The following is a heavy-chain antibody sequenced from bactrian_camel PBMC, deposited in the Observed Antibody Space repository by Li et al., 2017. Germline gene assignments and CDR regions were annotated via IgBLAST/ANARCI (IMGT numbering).Heavy chain of an antibody. Sequence: HVQLVESGGGSLQGGGSLRLSCAAYGYSSNSNCMGWFRQAPGKEREGVATIYTGSDGGSTDYAASVKGRFTVSRDNAKNTFYLQINSLKPEDTAMYYCAARAFGSRWCPPRQSDFRYWGQGTQVTVS. V-gene: IGHV3S1*01. CDR2: IYTGSDGGST. CDR3: AARAFGSRWCPPRQSDFRY. D-gene: IGHD6*01. J-gene: IGHJ4*01. CDR1: GYSSNSNC.